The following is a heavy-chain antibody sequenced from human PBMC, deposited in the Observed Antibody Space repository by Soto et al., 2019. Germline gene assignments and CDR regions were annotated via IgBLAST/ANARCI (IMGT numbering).Heavy chain of an antibody. D-gene: IGHD3-3*01. CDR2: IFPDDSDT. Sequence: PGESLKISCKASGYSITSYWIAWVRQMPGQGLEWMGIIFPDDSDTRYSPSFQGQVTISADKSISTAYVQWSSLKASDTAMYYCTRGGVATRTFDYWGQGXLVPVSS. V-gene: IGHV5-51*01. CDR3: TRGGVATRTFDY. CDR1: GYSITSYW. J-gene: IGHJ4*02.